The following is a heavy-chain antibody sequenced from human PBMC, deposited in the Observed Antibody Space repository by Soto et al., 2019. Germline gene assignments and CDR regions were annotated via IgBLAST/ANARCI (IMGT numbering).Heavy chain of an antibody. CDR1: GFTFDDYG. V-gene: IGHV3-20*04. Sequence: PGGSLRLSCATSGFTFDDYGMSWVSQAPGKGLEWVSGINWNGGSTGYADSVKGRFTISRDNAKNSLYLQMNSLRAEDTALYYCARLYSSGWYGPGRYWGQGTLVTVSS. CDR2: INWNGGST. D-gene: IGHD6-19*01. J-gene: IGHJ4*02. CDR3: ARLYSSGWYGPGRY.